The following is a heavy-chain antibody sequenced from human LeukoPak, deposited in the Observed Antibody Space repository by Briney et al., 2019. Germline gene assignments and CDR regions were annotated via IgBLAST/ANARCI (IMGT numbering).Heavy chain of an antibody. V-gene: IGHV3-33*01. CDR3: ARGDGYNDAEYLQH. Sequence: GGSLRLSCAASGFTISSYGMHWVRQAPGKGLEWVAVIWYDGSNKYYGDSVKGRFTISRDNSKKTLYLQMNSLRVEDTAVYYCARGDGYNDAEYLQHWGQGTLVTVS. CDR2: IWYDGSNK. CDR1: GFTISSYG. D-gene: IGHD5-24*01. J-gene: IGHJ1*01.